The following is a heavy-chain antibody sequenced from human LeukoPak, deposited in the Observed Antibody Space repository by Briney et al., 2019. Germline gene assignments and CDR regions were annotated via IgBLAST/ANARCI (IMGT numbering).Heavy chain of an antibody. D-gene: IGHD5-18*01. V-gene: IGHV4-59*08. Sequence: ETLSLTCTVSGGSISRYYWSWIRQPPGEGLGGVGDIYYSGSPNYNPSLKSRVTISVDTSKNQFSLKLSSVTAADTAVYYCARRGYSYGRRYYYGMDVWGQGTTVTVSS. CDR1: GGSISRYY. CDR3: ARRGYSYGRRYYYGMDV. CDR2: IYYSGSP. J-gene: IGHJ6*02.